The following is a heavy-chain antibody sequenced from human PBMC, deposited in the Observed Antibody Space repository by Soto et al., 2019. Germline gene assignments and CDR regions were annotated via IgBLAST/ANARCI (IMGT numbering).Heavy chain of an antibody. CDR1: GYSFTTVW. D-gene: IGHD6-19*01. Sequence: EVQLVQSGAEVKKPGESLKISCKASGYSFTTVWIGWVRQMSGKGLEWMGIIYPADSDTRYSPSLQGQVTISADKSITTAYLQWNSLKASDTALYYCARLGYGSGSREGSPFDLWGQGTLVTVSS. J-gene: IGHJ4*02. CDR3: ARLGYGSGSREGSPFDL. V-gene: IGHV5-51*01. CDR2: IYPADSDT.